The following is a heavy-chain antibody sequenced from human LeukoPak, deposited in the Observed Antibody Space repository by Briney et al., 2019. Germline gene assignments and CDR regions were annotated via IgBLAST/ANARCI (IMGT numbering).Heavy chain of an antibody. Sequence: SETLSLTCTVSGGSISSSSYYWGWIRQPPGKGLEWIGSIYYSGSTYYNPSLKSRVTISVDTSKNQFSLKLSSVTAADTAVYYCARLLGSYSSSSWFDPWGQGTLVTVSS. CDR3: ARLLGSYSSSSWFDP. CDR1: GGSISSSSYY. D-gene: IGHD6-13*01. J-gene: IGHJ5*02. V-gene: IGHV4-39*01. CDR2: IYYSGST.